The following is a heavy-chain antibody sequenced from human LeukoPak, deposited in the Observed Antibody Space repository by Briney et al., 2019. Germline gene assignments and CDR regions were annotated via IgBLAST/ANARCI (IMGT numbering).Heavy chain of an antibody. Sequence: GASVTVSCKASGYXFTDYYLHWLRQDPGQGLEWVGWINPNSAGTEYAQEFQGRVTMTRDTSNSTAYMELSRLRPDDTAVYYCARAAWSATSKFDSWGQGTRVTVSS. CDR2: INPNSAGT. CDR1: GYXFTDYY. J-gene: IGHJ5*01. D-gene: IGHD6-13*01. CDR3: ARAAWSATSKFDS. V-gene: IGHV1-2*02.